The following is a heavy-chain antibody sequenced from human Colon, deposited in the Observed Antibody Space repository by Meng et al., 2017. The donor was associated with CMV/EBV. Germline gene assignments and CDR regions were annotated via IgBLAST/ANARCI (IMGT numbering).Heavy chain of an antibody. CDR3: ARGVGHATNNSLDH. CDR1: GASIRSSNW. J-gene: IGHJ4*02. D-gene: IGHD1-1*01. CDR2: VYYSGSA. V-gene: IGHV4-4*02. Sequence: SETLSLTCNVSGASIRSSNWWTWVRQPPGKGQAWMGYVYYSGSATYSPALRSRITISVDTPRNQISLNLRSVTAADTAMYFCARGVGHATNNSLDHWGQGTLVTVSS.